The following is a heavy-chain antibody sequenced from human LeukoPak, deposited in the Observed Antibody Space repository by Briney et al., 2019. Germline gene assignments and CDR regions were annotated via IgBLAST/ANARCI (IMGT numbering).Heavy chain of an antibody. V-gene: IGHV3-23*01. J-gene: IGHJ3*02. CDR2: ISGSGGST. CDR1: GFTFSSYW. D-gene: IGHD3-3*01. CDR3: AKDGDSFCAFDI. Sequence: PGGSLRLSCAASGFTFSSYWMSWVRQAPGKGLEWVSAISGSGGSTYYADSVKGRFTISRDNSKNTLYLQMNSLRAEDTAVYYCAKDGDSFCAFDIWGQGTMVTVSS.